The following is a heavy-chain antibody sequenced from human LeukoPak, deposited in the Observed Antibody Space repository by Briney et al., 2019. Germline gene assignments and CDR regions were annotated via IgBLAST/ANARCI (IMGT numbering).Heavy chain of an antibody. CDR3: ARDGLREFDY. Sequence: GGSLRLSGAASGYTFSSYWMHWVRQVPGKGLVWVSRINSDGSGTGYADSVRGRFTISRDNAKNTLYLQMNSLRAEDTAVYYCARDGLREFDYWGQGTLVTVSS. D-gene: IGHD5-12*01. J-gene: IGHJ4*02. CDR1: GYTFSSYW. V-gene: IGHV3-74*01. CDR2: INSDGSGT.